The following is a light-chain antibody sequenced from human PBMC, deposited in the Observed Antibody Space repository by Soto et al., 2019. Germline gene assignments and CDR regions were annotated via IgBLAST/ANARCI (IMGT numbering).Light chain of an antibody. CDR2: AAS. V-gene: IGKV3-20*01. J-gene: IGKJ2*01. CDR3: QQQGT. Sequence: EIVLTQSPVTLSFSPVERAAVSCRASRSLSSSYVVWYQQKPGQAPRLLIYAASRRATGIPDRFSGSGSATEYTLTISRLEPEDFAVYYCQQQGTFGQGTKVDFK. CDR1: RSLSSSY.